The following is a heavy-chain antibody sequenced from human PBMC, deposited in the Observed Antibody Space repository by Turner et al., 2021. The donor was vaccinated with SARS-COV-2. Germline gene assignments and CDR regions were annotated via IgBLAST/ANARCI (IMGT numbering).Heavy chain of an antibody. CDR2: INPKDGGT. CDR1: GYTFTDSY. J-gene: IGHJ2*01. V-gene: IGHV1-2*02. D-gene: IGHD2-15*01. CDR3: AKLSTS. Sequence: QVQLVQSGAEVKKPGASVKVSCKTSGYTFTDSYIHWVRQPPGQGLESMGWINPKDGGTSYAEKYRGSLTMTSDTSSSTVYMELSSLRSDDTAIYYCAKLSTSWGRGTRVTVSA.